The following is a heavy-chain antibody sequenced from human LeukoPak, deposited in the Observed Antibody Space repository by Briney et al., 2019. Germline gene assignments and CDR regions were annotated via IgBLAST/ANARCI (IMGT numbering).Heavy chain of an antibody. CDR3: ARENYGGNSVAFDI. V-gene: IGHV3-33*08. D-gene: IGHD4-23*01. CDR1: GFTFDTYS. CDR2: IWYDGSNK. J-gene: IGHJ3*02. Sequence: PGGSLRLSCAASGFTFDTYSMNWVRQAPGKGLEWVAVIWYDGSNKYYADSVKGRFTISRDNSKNTLYLQMNSPRAEDTAVYYCARENYGGNSVAFDIWGQGTMVTVSS.